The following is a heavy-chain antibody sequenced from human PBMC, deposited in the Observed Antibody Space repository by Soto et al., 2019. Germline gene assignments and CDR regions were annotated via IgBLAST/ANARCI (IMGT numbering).Heavy chain of an antibody. J-gene: IGHJ6*02. CDR2: INAGNGNT. Sequence: ASVKVSCKASGYTFTSYAMHWVRQAPGQRLEWMGWINAGNGNTKYSQKFQGRVTITRDTSASTAYMELSSLRSEDTAVYYCARDPAEYSSSSARPRPLLYYYYGMDVRGQGTTVTVSS. V-gene: IGHV1-3*01. D-gene: IGHD6-6*01. CDR3: ARDPAEYSSSSARPRPLLYYYYGMDV. CDR1: GYTFTSYA.